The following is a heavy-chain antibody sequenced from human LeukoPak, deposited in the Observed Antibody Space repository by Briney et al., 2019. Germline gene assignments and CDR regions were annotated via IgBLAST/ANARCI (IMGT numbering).Heavy chain of an antibody. Sequence: GGSLRLSCLTSGFTLSTNAMSWVRQAPGKGLEWISGSSGSGASTYYADSVKGRFTISRDDSRNALSLQMNSLRGDGTAVYYCAKDVGKWGSLHFFDYWGQGTLVTVSS. J-gene: IGHJ4*02. CDR2: SSGSGAST. D-gene: IGHD2-15*01. CDR3: AKDVGKWGSLHFFDY. CDR1: GFTLSTNA. V-gene: IGHV3-23*01.